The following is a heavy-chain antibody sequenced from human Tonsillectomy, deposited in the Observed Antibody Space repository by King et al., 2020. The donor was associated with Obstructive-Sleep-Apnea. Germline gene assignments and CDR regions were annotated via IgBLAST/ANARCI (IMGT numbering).Heavy chain of an antibody. D-gene: IGHD2-21*02. CDR1: GFTFSNYG. V-gene: IGHV3-30*03. J-gene: IGHJ5*02. Sequence: VQLVESGGGVVQPGRSLRLSCAASGFTFSNYGMHWVRQAPGKGLEWVAVIANDEYEYYAESVKGRFTISRDNSKNTVYLQMNNLRAEDTAVYFCARSFHTAFDPWGQGTLVTVSS. CDR2: IANDEYE. CDR3: ARSFHTAFDP.